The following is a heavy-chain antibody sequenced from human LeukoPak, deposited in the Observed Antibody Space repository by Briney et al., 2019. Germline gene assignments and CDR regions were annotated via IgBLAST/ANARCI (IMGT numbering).Heavy chain of an antibody. CDR1: GFTFDDYA. J-gene: IGHJ5*02. CDR2: ISWNSGTI. Sequence: GGSLRLSCAASGFTFDDYAMNWVRQAPGKGLEWVSGISWNSGTIGYADSVKGRFTISRDNAKNSLYLQMNSLRAEDTAVYYCARRNDYGDDEWFDPWGQGTLVTVSS. CDR3: ARRNDYGDDEWFDP. D-gene: IGHD4-17*01. V-gene: IGHV3-9*01.